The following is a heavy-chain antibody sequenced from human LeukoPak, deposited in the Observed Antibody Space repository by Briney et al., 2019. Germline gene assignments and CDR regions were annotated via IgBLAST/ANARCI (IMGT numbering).Heavy chain of an antibody. V-gene: IGHV4-59*08. CDR2: IYYSGST. D-gene: IGHD4-17*01. CDR3: ARYDYGALDY. J-gene: IGHJ4*02. Sequence: SEPLSLTCTVSGGSISSYHWSWIRQPPGKGPEWIGYIYYSGSTNYNPSLKSRVTISVDTSKSQFSLKLSSVTAADTAVYYCARYDYGALDYWGQGTLVTVFS. CDR1: GGSISSYH.